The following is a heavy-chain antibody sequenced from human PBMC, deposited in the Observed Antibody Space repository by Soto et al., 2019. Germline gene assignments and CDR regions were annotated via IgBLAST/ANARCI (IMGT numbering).Heavy chain of an antibody. Sequence: GSLRLSCAASVFTGSGNYMSWIRQAPGKGLEWVSYISSSGSIIYYADSVKGRFTISRDNAKNSLYLQMNSLRAEDTAVYYCARDLGYYESDGYFDYWGQGALVTVSS. J-gene: IGHJ4*02. CDR1: VFTGSGNY. CDR2: ISSSGSII. D-gene: IGHD3-22*01. CDR3: ARDLGYYESDGYFDY. V-gene: IGHV3-11*01.